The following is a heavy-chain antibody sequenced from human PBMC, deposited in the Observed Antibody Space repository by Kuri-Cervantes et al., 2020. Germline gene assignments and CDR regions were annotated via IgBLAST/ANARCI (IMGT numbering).Heavy chain of an antibody. D-gene: IGHD3-10*01. Sequence: ASVKVSCKASGYTFTSYCMHWVRQAPGQGLEWMGIINPSGGSTSYAQKFQGRVTFTRDTSASLTYMELRYLTSEDTAVYYCARDNPYGSGTGNWFDPWGQGTLVTVSS. CDR3: ARDNPYGSGTGNWFDP. J-gene: IGHJ5*02. CDR1: GYTFTSYC. V-gene: IGHV1-46*01. CDR2: INPSGGST.